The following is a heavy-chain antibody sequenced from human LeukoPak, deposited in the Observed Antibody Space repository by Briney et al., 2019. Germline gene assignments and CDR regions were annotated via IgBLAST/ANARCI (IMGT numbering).Heavy chain of an antibody. D-gene: IGHD2-2*01. Sequence: SETLSLTCTVSGGSISSSSYYWGWIRQPPGKGLEWIGSIYYSGSTYYNPSLKSRVTISVDTSKNQFSLKLSSVTAADTAVCYCARLLQDIVVVPAAAPWGQGTLVTVSS. J-gene: IGHJ5*02. CDR1: GGSISSSSYY. CDR3: ARLLQDIVVVPAAAP. V-gene: IGHV4-39*01. CDR2: IYYSGST.